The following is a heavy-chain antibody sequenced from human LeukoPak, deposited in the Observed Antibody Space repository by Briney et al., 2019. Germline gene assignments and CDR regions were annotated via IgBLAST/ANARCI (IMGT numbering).Heavy chain of an antibody. J-gene: IGHJ4*02. CDR3: AKEHPGLGVFDY. Sequence: GGSLRLSCAASGFTFSSYAMHWVRQVPGKGLEWVAVISRDGSKEYYADSVKGRFTISRDNSKNTLYLQTNSLRGEDSAVYYCAKEHPGLGVFDYWGQGTLVTVSS. CDR2: ISRDGSKE. V-gene: IGHV3-30*18. CDR1: GFTFSSYA. D-gene: IGHD3-16*01.